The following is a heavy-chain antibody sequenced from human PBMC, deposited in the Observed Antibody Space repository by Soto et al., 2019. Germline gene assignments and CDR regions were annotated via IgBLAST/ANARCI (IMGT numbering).Heavy chain of an antibody. J-gene: IGHJ4*02. Sequence: EVQLVESGGGLVQPGGSLRLSCAVSGFTFGNYWMHWVSQPPGRGLMWVARINADGRTTSYADSVEGRFTISRDNAKNTLSLEMNSLRAEDTAIYYCARDFTTAETPGDDFDYWGQGTLVTVSS. CDR1: GFTFGNYW. D-gene: IGHD4-17*01. CDR3: ARDFTTAETPGDDFDY. V-gene: IGHV3-74*01. CDR2: INADGRTT.